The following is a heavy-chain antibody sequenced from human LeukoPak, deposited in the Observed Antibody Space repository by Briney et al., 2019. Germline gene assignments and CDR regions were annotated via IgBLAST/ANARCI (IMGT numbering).Heavy chain of an antibody. CDR3: AILAGRGEGGVDY. V-gene: IGHV3-7*01. CDR2: MKQDGSEK. J-gene: IGHJ4*02. CDR1: GSTFSSYW. D-gene: IGHD6-13*01. Sequence: PGGSLRLSCAASGSTFSSYWMTWVRQAPGKGLEWVANMKQDGSEKYYVDSVKGRFTISRDNAKNSLYLQMSSLRAEDTAVYYCAILAGRGEGGVDYWGQGTLVTVSS.